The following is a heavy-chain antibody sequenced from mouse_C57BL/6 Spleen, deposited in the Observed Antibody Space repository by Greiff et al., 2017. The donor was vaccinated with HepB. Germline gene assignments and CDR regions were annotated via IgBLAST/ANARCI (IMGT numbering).Heavy chain of an antibody. Sequence: EVKVEESGGGLVKPGGSLKLSCAASGFTFSDYGMHWVRQAPEKGLEWVAYISSGSSTIYYADTVKGRFTISRDNAKNTLFLQMTSLRSEDTAMYYCARPRGTGYWYFDVWGTGTTVTVSS. CDR2: ISSGSSTI. V-gene: IGHV5-17*01. D-gene: IGHD2-14*01. J-gene: IGHJ1*03. CDR3: ARPRGTGYWYFDV. CDR1: GFTFSDYG.